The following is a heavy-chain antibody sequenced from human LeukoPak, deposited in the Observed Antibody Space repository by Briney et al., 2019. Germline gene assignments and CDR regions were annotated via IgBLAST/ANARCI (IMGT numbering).Heavy chain of an antibody. CDR3: ARCSLADWNSDY. D-gene: IGHD3/OR15-3a*01. CDR1: GYTFTGYY. CDR2: INPNSGGT. J-gene: IGHJ4*02. Sequence: ASVKVSCKASGYTFTGYYMHWVRQAPGQGLEWMGWINPNSGGTNYAQKFQGRVTMTRDTSINTAYMDLSSLRSDDTAVYYCARCSLADWNSDYWGQGTLVTVSS. V-gene: IGHV1-2*02.